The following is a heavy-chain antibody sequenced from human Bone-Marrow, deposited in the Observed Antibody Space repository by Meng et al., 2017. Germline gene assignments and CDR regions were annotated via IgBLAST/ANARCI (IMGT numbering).Heavy chain of an antibody. V-gene: IGHV4-34*01. CDR2: IYYSGST. CDR1: GGSLSGYY. Sequence: SETLSLTCAVYGGSLSGYYWSWIRQPPGKGLEWIGSIYYSGSTYYNPSLKSRVTISVDTSKNQFSLKLSSVTAADTAVYYCARGVRRYCSGGSCLYNWFDPWGQGTLVTVSS. J-gene: IGHJ5*02. CDR3: ARGVRRYCSGGSCLYNWFDP. D-gene: IGHD2-15*01.